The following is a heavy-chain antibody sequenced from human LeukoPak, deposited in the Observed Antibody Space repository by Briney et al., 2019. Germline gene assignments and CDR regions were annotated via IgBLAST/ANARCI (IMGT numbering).Heavy chain of an antibody. CDR2: IYYSGST. Sequence: SETLSLTCTVSGGSISSSSYYWGWIRQPPGKGLERVGSIYYSGSTYYNPSLKSRVTISVDTSNNQFSLKLSSVTAADTAVYYCARLKWFGEFYEKKYYFDYWGQGTLVTVSS. V-gene: IGHV4-39*07. CDR3: ARLKWFGEFYEKKYYFDY. J-gene: IGHJ4*02. D-gene: IGHD3-10*01. CDR1: GGSISSSSYY.